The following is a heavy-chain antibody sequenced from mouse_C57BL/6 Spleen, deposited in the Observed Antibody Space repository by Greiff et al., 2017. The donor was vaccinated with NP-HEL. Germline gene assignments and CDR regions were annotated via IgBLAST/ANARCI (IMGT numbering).Heavy chain of an antibody. V-gene: IGHV14-4*01. CDR1: GFNIKDDY. J-gene: IGHJ4*01. D-gene: IGHD2-4*01. CDR2: IDPENGDT. CDR3: TLYDDYAGYAMDY. Sequence: EVQLQQSGAELVRPGASVKLSCTASGFNIKDDYMHWVKQRPEQGLEWIGWIDPENGDTEYASKFQGKATITADTSSNTAYLQLSSLTSEDTAVYYCTLYDDYAGYAMDYWGQGTSVTVSS.